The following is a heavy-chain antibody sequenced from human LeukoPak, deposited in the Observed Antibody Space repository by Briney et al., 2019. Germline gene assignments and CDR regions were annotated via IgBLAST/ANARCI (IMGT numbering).Heavy chain of an antibody. CDR1: GGSISSYY. D-gene: IGHD3-22*01. V-gene: IGHV4-59*01. J-gene: IGHJ4*02. CDR3: ARAYYDSSGYYRHFDY. Sequence: PSETLSLTCTVSGGSISSYYWSWIRQPPGKGLEWIGSIYYSGSTNYNPSLESRVTISVDTSKNHFSLKLSSVTAADTAIYYCARAYYDSSGYYRHFDYWGQGTLVTVSS. CDR2: IYYSGST.